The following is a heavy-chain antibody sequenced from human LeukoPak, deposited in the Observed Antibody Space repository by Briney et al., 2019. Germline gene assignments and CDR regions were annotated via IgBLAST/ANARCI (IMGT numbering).Heavy chain of an antibody. CDR3: ARVSWGSGYDMDY. CDR2: VNLQGRT. J-gene: IGHJ4*02. V-gene: IGHV4-4*02. D-gene: IGHD5-12*01. Sequence: PSGTLSLTCGVSGGSISKTNWWTWVRQPPGKGLEWIGEVNLQGRTTYNPSLRGRVAISVDHSANHISLKLTSVTAADTAVYYCARVSWGSGYDMDYWGQGTLVTVSS. CDR1: GGSISKTNW.